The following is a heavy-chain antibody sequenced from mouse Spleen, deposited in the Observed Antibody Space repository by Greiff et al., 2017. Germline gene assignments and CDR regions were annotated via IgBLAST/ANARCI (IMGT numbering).Heavy chain of an antibody. CDR1: GYTFTDYN. CDR2: INPNNGGT. Sequence: VQLQQSGPEPVKPGASVKMSCKASGYTFTDYNMHWVKQSHGKSLEWIGYINPNNGGTSYNQKFKGKATLTVNKSSSTDYMELRSLTSADSAVYYCARSNCRYDLYYAMDYWGQGTSVTVSS. V-gene: IGHV1-22*01. J-gene: IGHJ4*01. D-gene: IGHD2-14*01. CDR3: ARSNCRYDLYYAMDY.